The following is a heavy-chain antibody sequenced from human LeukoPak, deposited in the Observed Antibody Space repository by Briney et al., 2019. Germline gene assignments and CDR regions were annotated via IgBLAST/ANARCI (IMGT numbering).Heavy chain of an antibody. CDR2: ISAYSGNT. CDR3: AREDSSGWYSDYYYGMDV. CDR1: GYXFTSYG. D-gene: IGHD6-19*01. Sequence: ASVKVSCKASGYXFTSYGISWVRQAPGQGLEWMGWISAYSGNTNYAQKLQGRVTMTTDTSTSTAYMELRSLRSDDTSVYYCAREDSSGWYSDYYYGMDVWGQGTTVTVSS. J-gene: IGHJ6*02. V-gene: IGHV1-18*01.